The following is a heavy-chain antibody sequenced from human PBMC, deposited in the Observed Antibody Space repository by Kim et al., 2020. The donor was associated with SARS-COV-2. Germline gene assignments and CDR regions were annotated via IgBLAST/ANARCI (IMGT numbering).Heavy chain of an antibody. V-gene: IGHV3-23*01. J-gene: IGHJ4*02. CDR1: GFTFSSYA. Sequence: GGSLRLSCAASGFTFSSYAMTWVRQAPGKGPECVSVIGSDVPNNCERTASADSVTGRFTISRNTSKNTLYLQMNSLRVEDTSVYYCTKWPGMSTRAPGLGYFVQWGQDPRVTVSS. CDR2: IGSDVPNNCERT. D-gene: IGHD4-4*01. CDR3: TKWPGMSTRAPGLGYFVQ.